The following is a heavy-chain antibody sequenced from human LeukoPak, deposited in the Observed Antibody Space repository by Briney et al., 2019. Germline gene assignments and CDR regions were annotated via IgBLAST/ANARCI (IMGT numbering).Heavy chain of an antibody. CDR2: IYYSGST. CDR3: ARDKVWFDP. Sequence: SETLSLTCTVSGGSISSYYWSWIRQPPGKGLEWIGYIYYSGSTNYNPSLKSRVTISVDTSKNQFSLKLSSVTAADTAVYYCARDKVWFDPWGQGTLVTVSS. V-gene: IGHV4-59*01. J-gene: IGHJ5*02. CDR1: GGSISSYY.